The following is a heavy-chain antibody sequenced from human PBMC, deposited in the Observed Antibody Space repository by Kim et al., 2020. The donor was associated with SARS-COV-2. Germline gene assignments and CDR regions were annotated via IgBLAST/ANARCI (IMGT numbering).Heavy chain of an antibody. J-gene: IGHJ3*02. D-gene: IGHD1-26*01. V-gene: IGHV5-10-1*01. CDR2: IDPSDSYT. CDR3: ARHKVGAPYDAFDI. CDR1: GYSFTSYW. Sequence: GESLQISCKGSGYSFTSYWISWVRQMPGKGLEWMGRIDPSDSYTNYSPSFQGHVTISADKSVSTAYLQWSSLKASDTAMYYCARHKVGAPYDAFDIWGQGTMVTVSS.